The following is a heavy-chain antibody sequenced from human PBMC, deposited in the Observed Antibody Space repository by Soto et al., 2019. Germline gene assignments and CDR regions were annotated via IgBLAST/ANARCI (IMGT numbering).Heavy chain of an antibody. CDR2: ISQSGNT. D-gene: IGHD6-6*01. V-gene: IGHV4-34*01. CDR3: ARAPKVSGSSQTRPDF. CDR1: SGSFSGYY. J-gene: IGHJ4*02. Sequence: SETLSLTCSIYSGSFSGYYWSWIRPPPGKGLEWIGEISQSGNTNYSPSLKSRVSISIDASKKQFSLNLASVSAADTAVYYCARAPKVSGSSQTRPDFWGQGTLVTVSS.